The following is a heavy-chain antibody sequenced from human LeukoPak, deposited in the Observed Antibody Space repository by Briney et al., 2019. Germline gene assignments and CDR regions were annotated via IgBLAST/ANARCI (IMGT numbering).Heavy chain of an antibody. CDR1: GFTFNSYA. J-gene: IGHJ5*02. Sequence: PGGSLRLSCAASGFTFNSYAMHWVRQAPGKGLEWVAVISYDGSNKFYADSVKGRFTISRDTSKNTLYLQMNSLRTEDTAVYYCARAGRDYGDYHWFDPWGQGTLVTVYS. D-gene: IGHD4-17*01. CDR2: ISYDGSNK. V-gene: IGHV3-30-3*01. CDR3: ARAGRDYGDYHWFDP.